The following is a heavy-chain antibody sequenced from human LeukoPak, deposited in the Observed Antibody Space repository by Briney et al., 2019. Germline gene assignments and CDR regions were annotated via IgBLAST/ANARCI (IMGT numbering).Heavy chain of an antibody. V-gene: IGHV1-69*05. J-gene: IGHJ4*02. D-gene: IGHD2-15*01. Sequence: GASVKVSCKAFGGSFSSEAISWVRQAPGQELEWMGGIIPIFGTEHYAQKFQGRVTITTDESTSTAYMEVSSLRSEDTAVYYCGRKAGDCGGNSCYSIDYWGQGTLVTVSS. CDR3: GRKAGDCGGNSCYSIDY. CDR2: IIPIFGTE. CDR1: GGSFSSEA.